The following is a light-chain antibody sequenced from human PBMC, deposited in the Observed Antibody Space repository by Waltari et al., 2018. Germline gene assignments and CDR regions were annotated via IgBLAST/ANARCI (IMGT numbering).Light chain of an antibody. Sequence: DIVMTQSPDSLAVSLGERATINCKSSQSVLYSSNNKNYLAWYQQKPGQPPTLLIYWASTRGSGVPDRFTGSGSGKDFTLTISSLQAEDVAVYYCQQYYSAPYTFGQGTKLEIK. CDR3: QQYYSAPYT. CDR2: WAS. J-gene: IGKJ2*01. V-gene: IGKV4-1*01. CDR1: QSVLYSSNNKNY.